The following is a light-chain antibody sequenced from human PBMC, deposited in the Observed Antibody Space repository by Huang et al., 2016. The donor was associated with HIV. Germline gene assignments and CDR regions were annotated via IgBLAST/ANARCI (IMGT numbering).Light chain of an antibody. CDR1: QSISSY. CDR3: QQSYSTPPYT. Sequence: DIQMTQSPSSLSASVGDRVTITCRASQSISSYLNWYQQKPGKAPKLLIYAAASLQSEVPSRFSGGGSGTDFTLTISSLQPEDFATYYCQQSYSTPPYTFGQGTKLEIK. J-gene: IGKJ2*01. V-gene: IGKV1-39*01. CDR2: AAA.